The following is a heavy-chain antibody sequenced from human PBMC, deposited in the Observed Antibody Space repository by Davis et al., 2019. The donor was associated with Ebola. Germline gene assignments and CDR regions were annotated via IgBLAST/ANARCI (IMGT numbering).Heavy chain of an antibody. J-gene: IGHJ4*02. Sequence: ESLKISCAASGFTFSNYAMSWVRQAPGGGLEWVAGISVTGADIKYADSVRGRFSISRDDSKNTLYLQMDRLRAEDTAVFYCAEGGTNNFLGANWGQGTLVTVSS. D-gene: IGHD2-8*01. CDR3: AEGGTNNFLGAN. CDR2: ISVTGADI. CDR1: GFTFSNYA. V-gene: IGHV3-23*01.